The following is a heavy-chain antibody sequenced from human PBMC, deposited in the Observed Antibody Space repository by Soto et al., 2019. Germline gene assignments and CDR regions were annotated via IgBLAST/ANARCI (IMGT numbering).Heavy chain of an antibody. J-gene: IGHJ6*02. V-gene: IGHV4-59*01. Sequence: SETLSLTCTVSGGSISSYYWSWIRQPPGKGLEWIGYIYYSGSTNYNPSLKSRVTISVDTSKNQFSLKLSSVTAADTAVYYCARAMYEQSYYYYYGMDVWGQGTTVTVSS. D-gene: IGHD2-8*01. CDR2: IYYSGST. CDR1: GGSISSYY. CDR3: ARAMYEQSYYYYYGMDV.